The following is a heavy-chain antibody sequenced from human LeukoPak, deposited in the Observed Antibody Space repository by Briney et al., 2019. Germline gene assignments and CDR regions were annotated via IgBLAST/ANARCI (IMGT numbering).Heavy chain of an antibody. J-gene: IGHJ4*02. CDR1: GGSVSSYY. D-gene: IGHD6-19*01. CDR3: AGSLLIAVVPFDY. Sequence: SETLSLTCTVSGGSVSSYYWSWIRQPAGKGLEWIGRIYTSGSTNYNPSLKSRVTMSVDTSKNQFSLKLSPVTAADTAVYYCAGSLLIAVVPFDYWGQGTLVTVSS. V-gene: IGHV4-4*07. CDR2: IYTSGST.